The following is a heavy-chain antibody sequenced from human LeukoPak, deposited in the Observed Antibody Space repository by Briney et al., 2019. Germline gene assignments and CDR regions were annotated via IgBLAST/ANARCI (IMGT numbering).Heavy chain of an antibody. V-gene: IGHV3-30*02. J-gene: IGHJ4*02. CDR3: ASGGDYVGIAATFRY. D-gene: IGHD4-23*01. CDR2: IRYDGSNK. Sequence: GGSLRLSCAASGFTFSSYGMHWVRQAPGKGLEWVAFIRYDGSNKYYADSVKGRFTISRDDAKSSLYLHMNNLRTEDTALYYCASGGDYVGIAATFRYWGQGSLVTVSS. CDR1: GFTFSSYG.